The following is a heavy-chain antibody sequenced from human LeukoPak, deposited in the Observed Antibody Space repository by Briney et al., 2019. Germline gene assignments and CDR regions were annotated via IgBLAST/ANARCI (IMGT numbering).Heavy chain of an antibody. CDR1: GYTFTSYG. Sequence: GASVKVSCKASGYTFTSYGITWERQAPGQGLEWMGWISAYSGNTNYAQKLQGRVAMTTDTSTSTAYMELRSLRSDDTAVYYCARSQDSGGNSNRVEHWGQGTLVTVSS. CDR2: ISAYSGNT. J-gene: IGHJ4*02. D-gene: IGHD2-15*01. CDR3: ARSQDSGGNSNRVEH. V-gene: IGHV1-18*01.